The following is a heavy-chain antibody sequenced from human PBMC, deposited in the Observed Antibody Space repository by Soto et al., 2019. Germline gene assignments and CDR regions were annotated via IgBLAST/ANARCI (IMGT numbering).Heavy chain of an antibody. D-gene: IGHD4-17*01. J-gene: IGHJ4*02. V-gene: IGHV1-3*01. CDR3: ARDQDYGDSYFDY. Sequence: ASVKVSCKASGYTFTSYAMHWVRQAPGQRLEWMGWINAGNGNTKYSQKFQGRVTITRDTSASTAYMELSSLRSEDTAVYYCARDQDYGDSYFDYWVQGTLVTVSS. CDR1: GYTFTSYA. CDR2: INAGNGNT.